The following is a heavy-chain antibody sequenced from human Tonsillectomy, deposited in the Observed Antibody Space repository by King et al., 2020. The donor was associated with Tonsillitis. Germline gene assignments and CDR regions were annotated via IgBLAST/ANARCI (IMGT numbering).Heavy chain of an antibody. J-gene: IGHJ6*02. Sequence: VQLVESGGGLVQPGRSLRLSCAASGFTFDDYAMHWVRQAPGKGLEWVSGISWNSGSIGYADSVKGRFTISRDNAKNSLYLQMNSLRAEDTALYYCAKSSRYSYGSDYYYYGMDVWGQGTTVTVSS. CDR1: GFTFDDYA. V-gene: IGHV3-9*01. D-gene: IGHD5-18*01. CDR3: AKSSRYSYGSDYYYYGMDV. CDR2: ISWNSGSI.